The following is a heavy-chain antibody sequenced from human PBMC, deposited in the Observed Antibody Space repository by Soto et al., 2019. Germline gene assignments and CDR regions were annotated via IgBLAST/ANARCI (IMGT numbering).Heavy chain of an antibody. CDR3: ARGHHSNAWYPMDY. D-gene: IGHD6-19*01. CDR2: VSTDGGER. V-gene: IGHV3-30*09. CDR1: GFTFSDYA. Sequence: QVQLVESGGGVVQPGRSLRLSCTASGFTFSDYALHWVRQAPGKGLEWMAVVSTDGGERFYADSVKGRFVISRDNAKSTIYFQLISLRSEYTATYYCARGHHSNAWYPMDYWGQGTVVTVSS. J-gene: IGHJ4*02.